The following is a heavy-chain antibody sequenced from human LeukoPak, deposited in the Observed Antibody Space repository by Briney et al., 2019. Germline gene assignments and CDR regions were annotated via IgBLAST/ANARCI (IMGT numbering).Heavy chain of an antibody. J-gene: IGHJ4*02. Sequence: GGSLRLSCVVSGFTVSSNYMSWVRQALEKGLEWVSFIYSGGSIFYAESVKGRFTFSRDNSNNTLYLQMNSLRAEDTAVYYCARGFSSHRVYYYFDFWGQGTLVTVSS. D-gene: IGHD3-22*01. CDR2: IYSGGSI. CDR3: ARGFSSHRVYYYFDF. CDR1: GFTVSSNY. V-gene: IGHV3-66*01.